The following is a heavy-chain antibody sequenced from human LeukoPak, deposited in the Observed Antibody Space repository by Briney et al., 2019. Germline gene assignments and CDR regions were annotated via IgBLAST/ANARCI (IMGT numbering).Heavy chain of an antibody. D-gene: IGHD6-13*01. CDR2: INHSGST. CDR1: GGSFSGYY. Sequence: SETLSLTCAVYGGSFSGYYWSWIRQPPGKGLEWIWEINHSGSTNYNPSLKSRVTISVDTSKNQFSLKLSSVTAADTAVYYCASLLLGSWYWFDPWGQGTLVTVSS. V-gene: IGHV4-34*01. J-gene: IGHJ5*02. CDR3: ASLLLGSWYWFDP.